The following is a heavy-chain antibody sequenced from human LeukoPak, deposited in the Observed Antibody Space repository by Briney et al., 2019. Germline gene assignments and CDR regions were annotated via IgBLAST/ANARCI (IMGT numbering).Heavy chain of an antibody. D-gene: IGHD2-2*01. J-gene: IGHJ5*02. CDR1: GGSFSGYY. CDR2: INHSGST. V-gene: IGHV4-34*01. CDR3: ARRGIVVVPAANRRGWFDP. Sequence: PSETLSLTCAVYGGSFSGYYWSWIRQPPGKGLEWLGEINHSGSTNYNPSLKSRVTISVDPSNTQFSLKLSSVTAAATAVYYCARRGIVVVPAANRRGWFDPWGQGTLVTVSS.